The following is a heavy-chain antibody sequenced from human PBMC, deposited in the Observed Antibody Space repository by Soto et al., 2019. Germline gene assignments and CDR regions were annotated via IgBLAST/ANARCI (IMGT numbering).Heavy chain of an antibody. CDR1: GFKFGDYA. V-gene: IGHV3-9*01. CDR3: TKDRGPCSGNKCSSLYYYYGMDV. D-gene: IGHD2-15*01. J-gene: IGHJ6*02. CDR2: VSWNSEIV. Sequence: EVQLVESGGGLVQPGRSLRLSCEASGFKFGDYAMHWVRQAPGKGLEWVSGVSWNSEIVGYADSVKGRFTISRDNAKNSMYLEMNSLRTEDKALYYCTKDRGPCSGNKCSSLYYYYGMDVWGQGTTVTVSS.